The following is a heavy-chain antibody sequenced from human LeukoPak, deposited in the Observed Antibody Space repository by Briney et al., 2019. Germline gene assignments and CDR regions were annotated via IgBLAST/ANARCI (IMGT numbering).Heavy chain of an antibody. CDR1: GGSISSGSYY. V-gene: IGHV4-39*07. J-gene: IGHJ3*02. CDR2: IYYSGST. CDR3: ARDPPSGSGGAFDI. Sequence: SQTLSLTCTVSGGSISSGSYYWGWIRQPPGKGLEWIGSIYYSGSTYYNPSLKSRVTISVDTSKNQFSLKLSSVTAADTAVYYCARDPPSGSGGAFDIWGQGTMVTVSS. D-gene: IGHD1-26*01.